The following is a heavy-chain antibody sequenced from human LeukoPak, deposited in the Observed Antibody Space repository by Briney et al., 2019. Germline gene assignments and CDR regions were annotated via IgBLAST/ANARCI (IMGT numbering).Heavy chain of an antibody. CDR3: AKGRRAPPVGTITKSWIDY. CDR1: GFTFSSYE. V-gene: IGHV3-23*01. CDR2: ISGSGGST. Sequence: GGSLRLSCAASGFTFSSYEMNWVRQAPGKGLEWVSTISGSGGSTYYADSVKGRFTISRDNSKNTLYLQMNSLRAEDTAVYYCAKGRRAPPVGTITKSWIDYWGQGTLVTVSS. D-gene: IGHD1-7*01. J-gene: IGHJ4*02.